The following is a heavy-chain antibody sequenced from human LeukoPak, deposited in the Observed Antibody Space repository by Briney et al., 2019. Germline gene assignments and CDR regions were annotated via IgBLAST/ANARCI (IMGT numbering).Heavy chain of an antibody. Sequence: GGSLRLSCAASGFTFRTYSMNWVRQAPGKGLEWVSSISSGSSYKFYAESVKGRFTISRDNAKNSLYLQMNSLRAEDTAVYYCAAIAVAGRYYFDYWGQGTLVTVSS. J-gene: IGHJ4*02. CDR3: AAIAVAGRYYFDY. CDR1: GFTFRTYS. CDR2: ISSGSSYK. V-gene: IGHV3-21*04. D-gene: IGHD6-19*01.